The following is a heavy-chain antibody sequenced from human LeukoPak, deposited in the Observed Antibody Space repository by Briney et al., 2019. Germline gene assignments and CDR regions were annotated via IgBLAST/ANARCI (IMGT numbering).Heavy chain of an antibody. Sequence: GGSLRLSCAASGFTFSSYAMSWVRQAPGKGLEWVSAISGSGGSTYYADSVKGRFIISRDNSKNTLYLQMNSLRAEDTAVYYCAKDLTGYSSSWFDYWGQGTLVTVSS. CDR2: ISGSGGST. CDR3: AKDLTGYSSSWFDY. V-gene: IGHV3-23*01. J-gene: IGHJ4*02. CDR1: GFTFSSYA. D-gene: IGHD6-13*01.